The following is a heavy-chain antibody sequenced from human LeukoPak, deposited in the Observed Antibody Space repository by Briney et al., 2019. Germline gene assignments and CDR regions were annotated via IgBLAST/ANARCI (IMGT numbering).Heavy chain of an antibody. D-gene: IGHD6-13*01. J-gene: IGHJ4*02. CDR2: INPKNAGT. CDR1: GYTFTGHY. Sequence: ASVKVSCKASGYTFTGHYIHWVRQAPGQGLEWMGWINPKNAGTNYAQKFQGRVTMTRDTSISTAYMELSRLRSDDTAVYYCARPPGYSSSPFDYWGQGTLVTVSS. CDR3: ARPPGYSSSPFDY. V-gene: IGHV1-2*02.